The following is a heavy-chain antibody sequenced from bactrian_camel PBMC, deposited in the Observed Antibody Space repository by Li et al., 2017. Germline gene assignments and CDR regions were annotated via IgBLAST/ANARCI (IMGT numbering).Heavy chain of an antibody. CDR1: GFTVSSYY. CDR2: INTSGGT. J-gene: IGHJ4*01. D-gene: IGHD8*01. Sequence: HVQLVESGGDLVQPGGSLRLTCTTSGFTVSSYYMSWVRQAPGKGLEWVSSINTSGGTYYADSVKGRFTISRDNPKNTLYLQLNSLKTEDSAMYYCASLTGGYWGQGTQVTVS. CDR3: ASLTGGY. V-gene: IGHV3S1*01.